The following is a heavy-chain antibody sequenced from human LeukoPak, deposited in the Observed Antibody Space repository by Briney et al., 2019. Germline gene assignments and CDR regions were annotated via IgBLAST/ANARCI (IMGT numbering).Heavy chain of an antibody. V-gene: IGHV4-59*01. CDR2: IYYSGST. J-gene: IGHJ4*02. D-gene: IGHD4-17*01. Sequence: NPSETLSLTCAVYGGSFSGYYWSWIRQPPGKGLEWIGYIYYSGSTNYNPSLKSRVTISVDTSKNQFSLKLSSVTAADTAVYYCARFAPDDYGDYSDYWGQGTLVTVSS. CDR3: ARFAPDDYGDYSDY. CDR1: GGSFSGYY.